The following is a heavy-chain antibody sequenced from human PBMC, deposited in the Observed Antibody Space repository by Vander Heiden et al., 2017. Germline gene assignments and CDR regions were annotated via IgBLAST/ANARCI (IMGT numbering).Heavy chain of an antibody. CDR1: GFTFSRHA. V-gene: IGHV3-23*01. Sequence: EVQLLESGGGLVQPGESLRLSCTVSGFTFSRHAMSWVRQAPGKGLEWVSTISTGAVTTYYADSVKGRFSISRDDSKDTLYLQMNSLRAEDTAIYYCAKDASCGGDCYLYYFDYWGLGTLVTVSS. J-gene: IGHJ4*02. CDR3: AKDASCGGDCYLYYFDY. CDR2: ISTGAVTT. D-gene: IGHD2-21*02.